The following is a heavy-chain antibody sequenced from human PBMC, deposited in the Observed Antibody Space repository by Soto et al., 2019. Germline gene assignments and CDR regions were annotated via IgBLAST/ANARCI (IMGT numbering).Heavy chain of an antibody. CDR2: ISYDGSNK. D-gene: IGHD6-13*01. Sequence: GGTLRLSCAASGFTFSSYAMHWVRQAPGKGLEWVAVISYDGSNKYYADSVKGRITISRDNSKNTLYLQMNSMRAEDTAVYYCARDVSTYSSSWYRVDCCGPGTMVTVSS. J-gene: IGHJ4*01. CDR3: ARDVSTYSSSWYRVDC. CDR1: GFTFSSYA. V-gene: IGHV3-30-3*01.